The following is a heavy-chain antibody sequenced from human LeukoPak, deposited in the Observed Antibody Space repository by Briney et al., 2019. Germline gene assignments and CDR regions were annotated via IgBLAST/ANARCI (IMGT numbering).Heavy chain of an antibody. CDR3: AKDGPSTIFGVVINHYYYMDV. Sequence: GGSLRLSCAASGFTFSSYAMSWVRQAPGKGLEWVSAISGSGGSTYYADSVKGRFTISRDNSKNTLYLQMNSLRAEDTAVYYCAKDGPSTIFGVVINHYYYMDVWGKGTTVTVSS. CDR2: ISGSGGST. J-gene: IGHJ6*03. V-gene: IGHV3-23*01. CDR1: GFTFSSYA. D-gene: IGHD3-3*01.